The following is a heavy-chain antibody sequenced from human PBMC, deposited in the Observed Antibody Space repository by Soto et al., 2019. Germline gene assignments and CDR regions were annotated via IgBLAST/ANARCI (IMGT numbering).Heavy chain of an antibody. Sequence: PGGSLRLSCAASGFTFSSHAMSWVRQAPGKGLEWVSSVSSSGGSTYYEDSVKGRFTISRDNSQNTVSLQMDSLRAEDTAIYYCAKDRIKWLGELFAPYYDYWGQGILVTVSS. CDR3: AKDRIKWLGELFAPYYDY. CDR2: VSSSGGST. D-gene: IGHD3-10*01. V-gene: IGHV3-23*01. CDR1: GFTFSSHA. J-gene: IGHJ4*02.